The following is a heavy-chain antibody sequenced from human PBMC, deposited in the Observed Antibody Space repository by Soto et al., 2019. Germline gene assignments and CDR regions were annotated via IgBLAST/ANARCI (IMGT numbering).Heavy chain of an antibody. J-gene: IGHJ4*02. CDR2: IIPIFGTA. D-gene: IGHD3-22*01. V-gene: IGHV1-69*06. CDR3: ASNYYDSSGYYYPFDY. Sequence: SVKVSCKASGGTFSSYAISWVRQAPGQGLEWMGGIIPIFGTANYAQKFQGRVTITADKSTSTAYMELSSLRSEDTAVYYCASNYYDSSGYYYPFDYWGQGTLVTVSS. CDR1: GGTFSSYA.